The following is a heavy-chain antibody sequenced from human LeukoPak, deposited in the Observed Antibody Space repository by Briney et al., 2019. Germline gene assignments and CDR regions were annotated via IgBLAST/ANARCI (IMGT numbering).Heavy chain of an antibody. CDR1: GGSISSYY. J-gene: IGHJ5*02. CDR2: IYYSGST. V-gene: IGHV4-59*08. D-gene: IGHD5-18*01. CDR3: ARHGYSYQSNIQYPPGTWFDP. Sequence: SETLSLTCTVSGGSISSYYWSWIRQPPGKGLEWIGYIYYSGSTNYNPSLKSRVTISVDTSKNQFSLKLSSVTAADTAVYYCARHGYSYQSNIQYPPGTWFDPWGQGTLVTVSS.